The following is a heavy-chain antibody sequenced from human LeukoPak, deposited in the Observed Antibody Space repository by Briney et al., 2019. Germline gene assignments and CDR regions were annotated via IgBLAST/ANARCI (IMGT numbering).Heavy chain of an antibody. CDR1: GGSFSGYY. V-gene: IGHV4-34*01. Sequence: PETLSLTCAVYGGSFSGYYWSWIRQPPGKGLEWIGEINHSGSTNYNPSLKSRVTISVDTSKNQLSLRLSSVIAANTAVYYCARGRVRHIVVVTLTPGYFDYWGQGTLVTVSS. D-gene: IGHD2-21*02. CDR3: ARGRVRHIVVVTLTPGYFDY. CDR2: INHSGST. J-gene: IGHJ4*02.